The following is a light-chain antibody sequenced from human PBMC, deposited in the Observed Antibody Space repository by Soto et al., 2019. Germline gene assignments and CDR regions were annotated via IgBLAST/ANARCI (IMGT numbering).Light chain of an antibody. CDR1: QSISSS. J-gene: IGKJ5*01. Sequence: EIVLTQSPATLSLSPGERATLSCRASQSISSSLAWYQKKPGQAPRLLIYNTSNRATGIPARFSGSGSGTDFTLTISSLEPEDFAVYYCQQRDNWPLTFGQGSRLEIK. CDR3: QQRDNWPLT. V-gene: IGKV3-11*01. CDR2: NTS.